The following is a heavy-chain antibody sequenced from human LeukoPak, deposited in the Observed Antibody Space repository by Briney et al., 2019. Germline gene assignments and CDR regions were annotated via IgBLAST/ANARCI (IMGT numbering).Heavy chain of an antibody. CDR2: ISSSGGII. D-gene: IGHD3-22*01. V-gene: IGHV3-23*01. CDR3: AKDPSDFDSSAQTNFDY. Sequence: GGSLRLSCAASGFTFSSCAMNWVRQAPGKGLEWVSGISSSGGIIHYADSVRGRFTISRDNSKNTLYLQMNSLRAEDTAVYYCAKDPSDFDSSAQTNFDYWGQGSLVTVSS. J-gene: IGHJ4*02. CDR1: GFTFSSCA.